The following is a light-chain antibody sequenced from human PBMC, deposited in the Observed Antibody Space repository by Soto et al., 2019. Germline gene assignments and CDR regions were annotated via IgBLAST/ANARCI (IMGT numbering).Light chain of an antibody. CDR2: EVI. J-gene: IGLJ2*01. V-gene: IGLV2-14*01. Sequence: QSVLTQPASVSGSPGQSITISCTGTSSDVGGSKYVSWYQQHPGKAPKLMIYEVINRPSGVSNRFSGSKSGNTASLTISGLQAEDEADYYCSSCTSSSTLDIVFGGGTKVTVL. CDR3: SSCTSSSTLDIV. CDR1: SSDVGGSKY.